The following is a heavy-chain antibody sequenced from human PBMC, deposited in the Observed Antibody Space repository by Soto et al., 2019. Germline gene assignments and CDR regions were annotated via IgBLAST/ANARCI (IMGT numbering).Heavy chain of an antibody. CDR3: ARQGAALRDYYYGMDV. CDR1: GGTFSRYA. Sequence: QVQLVQSGAEVKKPGSSVKVSCKASGGTFSRYAISWVRQAPGQGLEWMGGIIPIFGTANYAQKFQGRVTITADESTXPAYMELSSLRSEDTAVYYCARQGAALRDYYYGMDVWGQGTTVTVSS. CDR2: IIPIFGTA. V-gene: IGHV1-69*12. J-gene: IGHJ6*02. D-gene: IGHD6-25*01.